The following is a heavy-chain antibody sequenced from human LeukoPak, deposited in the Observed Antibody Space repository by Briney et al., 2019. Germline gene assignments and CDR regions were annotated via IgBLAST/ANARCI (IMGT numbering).Heavy chain of an antibody. J-gene: IGHJ4*02. CDR1: GGSINSFY. Sequence: SETLSLTCTVSGGSINSFYWSWIRRPPGKGLEWIGYISYSGSTNYNPSLKSRVTISVDTSKNQFFLKLSSVTAADTALYYCTRGNANWGQGTLVTVSS. CDR3: TRGNAN. V-gene: IGHV4-59*01. CDR2: ISYSGST.